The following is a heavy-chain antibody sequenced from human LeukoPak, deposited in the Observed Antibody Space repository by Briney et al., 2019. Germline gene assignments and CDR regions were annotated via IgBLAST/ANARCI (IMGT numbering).Heavy chain of an antibody. CDR2: ISLSGGTT. CDR1: GFTFNNYA. V-gene: IGHV3-23*01. D-gene: IGHD2-15*01. CDR3: ARAQGGTGREKEH. J-gene: IGHJ1*01. Sequence: TGGSLRLSCAASGFTFNNYAMTWVRRAPGKGLEWVSTISLSGGTTYYADSVKGRFTISRDNSKNTLYLQMNSLRAEDTAVYYCARAQGGTGREKEHWGQGTPVTVSS.